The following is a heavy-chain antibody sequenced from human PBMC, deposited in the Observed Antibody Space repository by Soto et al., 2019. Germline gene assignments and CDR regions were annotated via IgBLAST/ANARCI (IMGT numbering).Heavy chain of an antibody. CDR3: TNEGFWSGYYY. CDR2: IRSKANSYAT. Sequence: GGSLRLSCAASGFTFSGSAMHWVRQASGKGLEWVGRIRSKANSYATAYAASVKGRFTISRDDSKNTAYLQMNSLKTEDTAVYYCTNEGFWSGYYYWGQGTLVTVSS. V-gene: IGHV3-73*01. CDR1: GFTFSGSA. J-gene: IGHJ4*02. D-gene: IGHD3-3*01.